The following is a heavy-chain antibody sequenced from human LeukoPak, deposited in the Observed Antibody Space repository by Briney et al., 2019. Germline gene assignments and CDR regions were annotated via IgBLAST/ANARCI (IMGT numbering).Heavy chain of an antibody. CDR3: AKGWGIPIFGVVTN. D-gene: IGHD3-3*01. Sequence: GRSLRLSCAASGFTFSNYGMHWVRQAPGKGLEWVAVISHDGSNKYLADSMKGRFTISRDNSKNTLYLQMNSLRAEDTAVYYCAKGWGIPIFGVVTNWGQGTLVTVSS. CDR1: GFTFSNYG. V-gene: IGHV3-30*18. CDR2: ISHDGSNK. J-gene: IGHJ4*02.